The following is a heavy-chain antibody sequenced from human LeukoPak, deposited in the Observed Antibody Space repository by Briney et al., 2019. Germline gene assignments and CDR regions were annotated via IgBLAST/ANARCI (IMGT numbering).Heavy chain of an antibody. CDR2: IYHSGSA. CDR3: ASSITMVRGVITYFQH. J-gene: IGHJ1*01. V-gene: IGHV4-4*02. Sequence: SETLSLTCAVSGGSINGSEWWNWVRQPPGKGLEWIGEIYHSGSANYNPSLKSRVAISVDKSKNQFSLKLSSVTAADTAVYYCASSITMVRGVITYFQHWGQGTLVTVSS. CDR1: GGSINGSEW. D-gene: IGHD3-10*01.